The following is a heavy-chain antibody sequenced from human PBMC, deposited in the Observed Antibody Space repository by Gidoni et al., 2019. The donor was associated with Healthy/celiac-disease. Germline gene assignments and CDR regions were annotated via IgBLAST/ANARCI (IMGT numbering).Heavy chain of an antibody. CDR2: IGTAGDT. CDR1: GFTFSRYD. Sequence: EVQLVESGGGLVQPGGSLSLSCASSGFTFSRYDVHGVRQGKGKGLEWVSAIGTAGDTYYAGSVKGRFTIYRENAKNSLYLQMNSLGAGDTAVYYCARDLRGAGAFDIWGQGTMVTVSS. V-gene: IGHV3-13*01. CDR3: ARDLRGAGAFDI. J-gene: IGHJ3*02. D-gene: IGHD3-10*01.